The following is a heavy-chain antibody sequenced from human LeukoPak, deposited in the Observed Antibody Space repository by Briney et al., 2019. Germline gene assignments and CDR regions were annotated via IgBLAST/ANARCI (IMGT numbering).Heavy chain of an antibody. J-gene: IGHJ4*02. CDR2: IKSKTDGGTT. V-gene: IGHV3-15*01. CDR1: GITFSNAW. Sequence: PGGSLRLSCAASGITFSNAWMSWVRQAPGKGLEWVGRIKSKTDGGTTDYAAPVKGRFTISRDNSKNTLYLQMNSLRAEDTAVYYCVRDDDRPDNGLDYWGQGTLVTVSS. CDR3: VRDDDRPDNGLDY. D-gene: IGHD3-22*01.